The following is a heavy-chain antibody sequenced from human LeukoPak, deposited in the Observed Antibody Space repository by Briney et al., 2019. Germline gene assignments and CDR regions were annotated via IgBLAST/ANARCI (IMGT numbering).Heavy chain of an antibody. CDR1: GFTFSSYA. D-gene: IGHD5-18*01. J-gene: IGHJ6*03. CDR2: ISYDGSNK. Sequence: PRGSLRLSCAASGFTFSSYAMHWVRQAPGKGLEWVAVISYDGSNKYYADSVKGRFTISRDNSKNTLYLQMNSLRAEDTAVYYCAREGDTAMTAGYYYYMDVWGKGTTVTVSS. V-gene: IGHV3-30*04. CDR3: AREGDTAMTAGYYYYMDV.